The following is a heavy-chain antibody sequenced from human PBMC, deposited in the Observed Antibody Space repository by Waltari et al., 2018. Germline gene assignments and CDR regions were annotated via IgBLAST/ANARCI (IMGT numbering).Heavy chain of an antibody. CDR2: INAGSGNT. V-gene: IGHV1-3*01. Sequence: QVHLVQSGAEVEKPGASVKASCKASAHNLTRYPLHWVRQAPGQRLEWMGWINAGSGNTKYSQRFQGRVTITRDTSASTVYMELSSLRSEDTAVYYCARPRSDYGDYAWFDPWGQGTLVTVSS. J-gene: IGHJ5*02. CDR1: AHNLTRYP. CDR3: ARPRSDYGDYAWFDP. D-gene: IGHD4-17*01.